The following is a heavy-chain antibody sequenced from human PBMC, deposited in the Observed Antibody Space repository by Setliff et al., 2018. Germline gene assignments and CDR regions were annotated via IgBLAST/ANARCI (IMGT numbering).Heavy chain of an antibody. Sequence: ASVKVSCKTSGYTFNDYGITWVRQVPGQGLEWMGWISSYTGKTYYAEKLQGRVTLTTDTSMSTAYLDLRSLESDDTAVYYCSRLVRFCTKTACQRLSGGEFWGQGTLVTVSS. CDR2: ISSYTGKT. CDR3: SRLVRFCTKTACQRLSGGEF. CDR1: GYTFNDYG. J-gene: IGHJ4*02. D-gene: IGHD2-8*01. V-gene: IGHV1-18*01.